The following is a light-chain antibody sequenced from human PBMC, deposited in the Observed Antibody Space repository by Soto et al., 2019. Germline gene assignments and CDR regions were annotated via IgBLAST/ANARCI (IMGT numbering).Light chain of an antibody. CDR1: QGISSY. J-gene: IGKJ5*01. CDR3: QQLGNYPLT. Sequence: LLTQSPSSLSASVGDRVTITCRASQGISSYLAWYQQEPGKAPKLLIYAASTLQTGVPSRFSGSGSGTDFTLTISSLQPDDFATYYCQQLGNYPLTFGQGTRLEI. CDR2: AAS. V-gene: IGKV1-9*01.